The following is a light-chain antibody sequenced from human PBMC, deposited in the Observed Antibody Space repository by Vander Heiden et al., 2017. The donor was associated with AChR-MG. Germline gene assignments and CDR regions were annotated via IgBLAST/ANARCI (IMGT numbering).Light chain of an antibody. CDR3: KQSYSTPI. V-gene: IGKV1-39*01. J-gene: IGKJ3*01. CDR1: QSISSY. CDR2: AAS. Sequence: DIQVTQSPSSLSASLGDRVTITCRASQSISSYLNWYKQKTGKALKLLSYAASSLQSGLPSRVSGSGSGTDLTITIISLEPEDSATCYWKQSYSTPIFGPGTKVEIK.